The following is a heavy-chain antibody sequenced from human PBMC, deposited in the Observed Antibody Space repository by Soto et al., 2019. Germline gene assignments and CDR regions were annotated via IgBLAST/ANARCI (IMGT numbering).Heavy chain of an antibody. Sequence: PSETLSLTCTVSGGSISSYYWSWLRQPPGKGLEWIGDIYYSGSTNYNPSLKSRVTISVDTSKNQCSLKLSSVTAADTAVYYCARSPYNWNYGYYFDFWGQGTLVTVSS. CDR2: IYYSGST. V-gene: IGHV4-59*01. CDR1: GGSISSYY. D-gene: IGHD1-7*01. J-gene: IGHJ4*01. CDR3: ARSPYNWNYGYYFDF.